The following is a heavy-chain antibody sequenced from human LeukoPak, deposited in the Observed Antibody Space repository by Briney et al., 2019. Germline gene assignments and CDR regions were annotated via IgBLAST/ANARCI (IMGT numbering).Heavy chain of an antibody. J-gene: IGHJ4*02. V-gene: IGHV1-2*06. CDR1: GYTFTDYY. CDR2: INPNSGGT. D-gene: IGHD3-22*01. CDR3: ARDLMETYYYDSSANY. Sequence: VASVKVSCKASGYTFTDYYMHWVRQAPGQGLEWMGRINPNSGGTNYAQKFQGRVTMTRDTSISTAYMELSRLRSDDTAVYYCARDLMETYYYDSSANYWGQGTLVTVSS.